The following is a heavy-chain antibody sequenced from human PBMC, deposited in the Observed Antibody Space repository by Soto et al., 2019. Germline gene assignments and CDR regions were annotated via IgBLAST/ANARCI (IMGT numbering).Heavy chain of an antibody. J-gene: IGHJ6*02. CDR1: GGTFSSYA. Sequence: QVQLVQSGAEVKKPGSSVKVSCKASGGTFSSYAISWVRQAPGQGLEWMGGIIPIFGTANYAQKFQGRVTITADESTSTAYMELSSLRSEDTAVYYCAAGEGNMYYYGSGREYYYYGMDVWGQGTTVTVSS. CDR3: AAGEGNMYYYGSGREYYYYGMDV. CDR2: IIPIFGTA. V-gene: IGHV1-69*12. D-gene: IGHD3-10*01.